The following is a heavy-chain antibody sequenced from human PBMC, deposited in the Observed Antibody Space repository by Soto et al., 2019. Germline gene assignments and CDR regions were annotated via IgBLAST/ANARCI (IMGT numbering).Heavy chain of an antibody. Sequence: GGSLRLSCAASGLTFSDHYMDWVRLAPGKGLEWVGRIKNKANSYTTQYAASVKGRFTISRDDSKNSLYLQMGSLKTEDTAVFFGTTRVKIENTRTDYWGEGSLLTVS. D-gene: IGHD1-1*01. CDR2: IKNKANSYTT. CDR1: GLTFSDHY. CDR3: TTRVKIENTRTDY. J-gene: IGHJ4*02. V-gene: IGHV3-72*01.